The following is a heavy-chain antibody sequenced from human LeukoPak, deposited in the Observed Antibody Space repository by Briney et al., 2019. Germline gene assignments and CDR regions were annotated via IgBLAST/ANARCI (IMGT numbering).Heavy chain of an antibody. CDR3: TRDTGVDRAAAGITDYYYYYMDV. V-gene: IGHV3-49*04. D-gene: IGHD6-13*01. CDR1: GFTFGDHA. Sequence: PGGSLRLSCTTSGFTFGDHAISWVRQAPGKGLEWVGFIRTKAYGGTTEYAASVKGRFTISRDDSKSIAYLQMNSLKTEDTAVYYCTRDTGVDRAAAGITDYYYYYMDVWGKGTTVTVSS. CDR2: IRTKAYGGTT. J-gene: IGHJ6*03.